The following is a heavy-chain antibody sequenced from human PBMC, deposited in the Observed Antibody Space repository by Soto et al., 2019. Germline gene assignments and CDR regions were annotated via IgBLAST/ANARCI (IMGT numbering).Heavy chain of an antibody. D-gene: IGHD1-26*01. CDR3: ARGSVGANFDY. J-gene: IGHJ4*02. Sequence: EGQLAESGGGLVQPGGSLRLSCAASGITFISCWMHWVRQVPGKGLVWVAHINSDGCTTTYADSVKGRFTISSDNAKSTLDLQMNSLRAEETAVYYCARGSVGANFDYWGQGNLVTVSS. CDR2: INSDGCTT. CDR1: GITFISCW. V-gene: IGHV3-74*03.